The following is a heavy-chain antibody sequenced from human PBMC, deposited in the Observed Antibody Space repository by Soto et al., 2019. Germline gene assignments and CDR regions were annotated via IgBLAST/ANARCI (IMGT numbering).Heavy chain of an antibody. J-gene: IGHJ6*03. V-gene: IGHV3-21*01. D-gene: IGHD3-3*01. CDR3: ARVGEVGITIFGVVITDYYYYYYMDV. CDR1: GFTFSSYS. Sequence: GGSLRLSCAASGFTFSSYSMNWVRQAPGKGLEWVSSISSSSSYIYYADSVKGRFTISRDNAKNSLYLQMNSLRAEDTAVYYCARVGEVGITIFGVVITDYYYYYYMDVWGKGTTVTVSS. CDR2: ISSSSSYI.